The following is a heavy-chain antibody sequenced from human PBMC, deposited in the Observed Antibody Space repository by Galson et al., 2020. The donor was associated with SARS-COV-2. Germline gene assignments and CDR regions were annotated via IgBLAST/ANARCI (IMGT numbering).Heavy chain of an antibody. D-gene: IGHD1-26*01. CDR1: GFTFSNYV. J-gene: IGHJ4*02. V-gene: IGHV3-30*04. Sequence: GGSLRLSCAASGFTFSNYVMHWVRQAPGKGPEWVAVISSDGRNSFYAASLKGRFTISRDNSKSTLYLQMNSLRAEDTAVYYCARGGEWELPYYFDYWGQGTLVTVSS. CDR2: ISSDGRNS. CDR3: ARGGEWELPYYFDY.